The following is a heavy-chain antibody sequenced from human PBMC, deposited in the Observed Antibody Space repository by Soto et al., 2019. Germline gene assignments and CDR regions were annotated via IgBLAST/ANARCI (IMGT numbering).Heavy chain of an antibody. CDR2: IYYSGST. Sequence: QLQLQESGPGLVKPSETLSLTCTVSGGSISRSSYYWGWIRQPPGKGLEWIGSIYYSGSTYYNPSRKDRVPISVDPSKNQFSLKLCSVTAADTAVYYCARHDYGGFGLWGQGTLVTVSS. V-gene: IGHV4-39*01. CDR1: GGSISRSSYY. D-gene: IGHD4-17*01. J-gene: IGHJ4*02. CDR3: ARHDYGGFGL.